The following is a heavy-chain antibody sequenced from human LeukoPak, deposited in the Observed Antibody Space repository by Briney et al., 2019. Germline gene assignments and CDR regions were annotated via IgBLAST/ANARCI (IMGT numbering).Heavy chain of an antibody. CDR1: GGSFSGYY. CDR2: INHSGST. CDR3: ASPGIAAAAYSY. Sequence: PSETLSLTCAVYGGSFSGYYWSWIRQPPGKGLEWIGEINHSGSTNYNPSLKSRVTISVDTSKNQFSLKLSSVTAADTAVYYCASPGIAAAAYSYWGQGTLVTVSS. V-gene: IGHV4-34*01. J-gene: IGHJ4*02. D-gene: IGHD6-13*01.